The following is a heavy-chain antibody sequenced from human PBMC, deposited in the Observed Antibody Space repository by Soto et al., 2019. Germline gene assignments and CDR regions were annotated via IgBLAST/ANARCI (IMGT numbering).Heavy chain of an antibody. V-gene: IGHV3-23*01. J-gene: IGHJ3*02. CDR2: ISGSGGST. CDR3: AKTTYTEQWLVIERGAVEGLAFDI. D-gene: IGHD6-19*01. Sequence: EVQLLESGGGLVQPGGSLRLSCAASGFTFSSYAMSWVRQAPGKGLEWVSAISGSGGSTYYADSVKGRFTISRDNSKNTLYLQMDSLRAEDTAVYYCAKTTYTEQWLVIERGAVEGLAFDIWGQGTMVTVSS. CDR1: GFTFSSYA.